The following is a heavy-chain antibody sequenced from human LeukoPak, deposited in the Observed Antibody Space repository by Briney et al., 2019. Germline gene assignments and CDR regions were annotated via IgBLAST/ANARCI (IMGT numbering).Heavy chain of an antibody. V-gene: IGHV4-38-2*02. CDR1: GYSISSGYY. CDR3: ARHGIYYGLGSSYGLPNWFDP. CDR2: LYYRGST. J-gene: IGHJ5*02. D-gene: IGHD3-10*01. Sequence: SETLSLTCTVSGYSISSGYYWAWIRQPPGKGLEWIGNLYYRGSTSYKPSLESRVTMSVDTSKNQFSLKLSSVTAADTAVYYCARHGIYYGLGSSYGLPNWFDPWGQGTLVTVSS.